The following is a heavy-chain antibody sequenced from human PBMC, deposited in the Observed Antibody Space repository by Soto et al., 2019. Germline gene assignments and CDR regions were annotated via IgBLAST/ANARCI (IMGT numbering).Heavy chain of an antibody. CDR1: GFTVSSNY. V-gene: IGHV3-66*01. J-gene: IGHJ3*02. CDR3: TSGWSLVRVGTFDI. D-gene: IGHD6-19*01. Sequence: GGSLRLSCAASGFTVSSNYMSWVRQAPGKGLEWVSVIYSGGSTYYADSVKGRFTISRDNSKNTLYLQMNSLRAEDTAVYYCTSGWSLVRVGTFDIWGQGTMVTVSS. CDR2: IYSGGST.